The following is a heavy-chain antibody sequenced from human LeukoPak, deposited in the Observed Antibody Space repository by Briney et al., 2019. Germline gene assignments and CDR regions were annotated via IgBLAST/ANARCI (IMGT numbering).Heavy chain of an antibody. J-gene: IGHJ4*02. CDR1: GFTFSSYS. CDR2: ISSSSSYI. D-gene: IGHD6-19*01. CDR3: AAISSGWFNANFDY. Sequence: PGGSLRLPCAASGFTFSSYSMTWVRQAPGKGLEWVSSISSSSSYIYYADSVKGRFTISRDNSKNTLYLQMNSLRAEDTAVYYCAAISSGWFNANFDYWGQGTLVTVSS. V-gene: IGHV3-21*04.